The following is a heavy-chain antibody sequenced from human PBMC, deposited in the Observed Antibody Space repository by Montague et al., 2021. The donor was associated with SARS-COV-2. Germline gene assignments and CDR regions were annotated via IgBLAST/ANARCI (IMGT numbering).Heavy chain of an antibody. J-gene: IGHJ1*01. V-gene: IGHV3-33*01. CDR1: GFTFSTYG. CDR3: ARDPGGGSRHSFLH. Sequence: SLRLSCAASGFTFSTYGMHWVRQAPGKGLEWVAVIWSDGSNRYYADSVKGRFTISRDNSKNTLYLQMNSLRVEDTAVYYCARDPGGGSRHSFLHWGQGTLVTVSS. D-gene: IGHD1-26*01. CDR2: IWSDGSNR.